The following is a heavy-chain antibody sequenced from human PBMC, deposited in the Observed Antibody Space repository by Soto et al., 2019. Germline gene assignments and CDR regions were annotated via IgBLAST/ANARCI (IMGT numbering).Heavy chain of an antibody. CDR2: LSGGGANT. CDR3: ARWDGYGDE. Sequence: EVQLLESGGGLVQPGGSLRLSCAASGFTFSTYSMAWVRQAPGKGLAWVSGLSGGGANTFYADSVKGRFTISVDNSKNTVYLQMNSLRVEDKAVYYCARWDGYGDEWGQGTLVTVSS. J-gene: IGHJ4*02. V-gene: IGHV3-23*01. D-gene: IGHD5-12*01. CDR1: GFTFSTYS.